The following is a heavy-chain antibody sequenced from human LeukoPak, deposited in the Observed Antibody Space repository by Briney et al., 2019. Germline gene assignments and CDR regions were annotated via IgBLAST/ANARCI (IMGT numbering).Heavy chain of an antibody. V-gene: IGHV3-48*02. CDR2: ISSDSRTI. Sequence: GGSLRLSCAASGFTFSSYSMNWVRQAPGKGLEWVSYISSDSRTIYYADSVKGRFTISRDNAKNSLYLQMKSLRDEDTAVYYCARYGSGTSYITSYFDYWGQRTLVTVSS. CDR3: ARYGSGTSYITSYFDY. D-gene: IGHD3-10*01. J-gene: IGHJ4*02. CDR1: GFTFSSYS.